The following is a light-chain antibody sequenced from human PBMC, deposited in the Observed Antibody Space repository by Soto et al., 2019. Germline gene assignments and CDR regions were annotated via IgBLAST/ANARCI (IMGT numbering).Light chain of an antibody. J-gene: IGLJ2*01. V-gene: IGLV6-57*04. CDR2: KDD. CDR3: QSYDSSNPVV. Sequence: NFMLTQPHSVSESPGKTVTISCTRSSGSIASNYVQWYQQRPGSAPTTLIYKDDQRPSGVPDRFSGSIDRSSNSASLTISGLKTEDEADYYCQSYDSSNPVVFGGGTKVTVL. CDR1: SGSIASNY.